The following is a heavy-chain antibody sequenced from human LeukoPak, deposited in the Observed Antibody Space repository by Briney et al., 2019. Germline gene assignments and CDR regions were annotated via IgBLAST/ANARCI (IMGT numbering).Heavy chain of an antibody. CDR1: GFILSSSG. D-gene: IGHD6-13*01. CDR2: ISSDGSHT. Sequence: GGSLRLSCAASGFILSSSGMHWVRQAPGEGLVWVSRISSDGSHTNYADSVKGRFTISRDNDKNTLYLQMNSLRAEDTAVYYCARVQSSSSWYVDYWGQGTLVSVAS. V-gene: IGHV3-74*01. J-gene: IGHJ4*02. CDR3: ARVQSSSSWYVDY.